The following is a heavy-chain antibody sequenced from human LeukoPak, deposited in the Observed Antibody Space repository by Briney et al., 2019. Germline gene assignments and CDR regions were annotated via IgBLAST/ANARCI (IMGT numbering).Heavy chain of an antibody. CDR3: ARSRSVAGYYFDY. D-gene: IGHD6-19*01. Sequence: ASVKVSCKASGYTFTGYYMHWVRQAPGQGLEWMGWINPNSGGTNYAQKFQGWVTMTRDTSISTAYTELSRLRSDDTAVYYCARSRSVAGYYFDYWGQGTLVTVSS. V-gene: IGHV1-2*04. J-gene: IGHJ4*02. CDR2: INPNSGGT. CDR1: GYTFTGYY.